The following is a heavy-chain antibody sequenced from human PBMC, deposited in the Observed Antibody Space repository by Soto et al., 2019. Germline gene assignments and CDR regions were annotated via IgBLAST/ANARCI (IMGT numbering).Heavy chain of an antibody. CDR3: ASDDASSYNYDSTNYGCFDF. CDR1: GGTSSNYV. Sequence: QVQLVQSGPEIKKPGSSVKVSCKDSGGTSSNYVISWVRQAPGQGLEWMGGIIPIFGTPTYAQKFQGRVTITADDSTSAAYMDLRSLRSEDTAVYYFASDDASSYNYDSTNYGCFDFWGPGTLVTVSS. V-gene: IGHV1-69*12. CDR2: IIPIFGTP. D-gene: IGHD3-22*01. J-gene: IGHJ4*02.